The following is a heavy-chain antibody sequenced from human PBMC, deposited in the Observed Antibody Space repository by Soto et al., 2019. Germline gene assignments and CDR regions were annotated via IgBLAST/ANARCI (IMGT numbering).Heavy chain of an antibody. J-gene: IGHJ5*02. Sequence: SETLSLTCTVSGGSISSYYWSWIRQPPGKGLEWIGYIYYSGSTNYNPSLKSRVTISVDTSKNQFSLKLSSVTAADTAVYYCARQIAVAGIGNWFDPWGQGTLVTVSS. CDR2: IYYSGST. CDR3: ARQIAVAGIGNWFDP. D-gene: IGHD6-19*01. V-gene: IGHV4-59*08. CDR1: GGSISSYY.